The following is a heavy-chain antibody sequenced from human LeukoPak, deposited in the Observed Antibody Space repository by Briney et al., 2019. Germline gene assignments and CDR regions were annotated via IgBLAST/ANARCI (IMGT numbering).Heavy chain of an antibody. CDR3: VRDPSNSGNWFDL. CDR2: LGTDGTYT. D-gene: IGHD4-11*01. CDR1: GFNLRDYW. J-gene: IGHJ5*02. Sequence: PGGSLRLSCAASGFNLRDYWMHWVRQAPGKGLVWVSRLGTDGTYTDYADSVRGRFTISRDNAKNTLYLQMDGLRAEDTAFYYCVRDPSNSGNWFDLWGQGTLVTVSS. V-gene: IGHV3-74*01.